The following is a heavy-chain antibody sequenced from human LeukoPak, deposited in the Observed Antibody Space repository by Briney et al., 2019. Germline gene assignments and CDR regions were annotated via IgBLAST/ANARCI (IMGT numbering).Heavy chain of an antibody. J-gene: IGHJ3*02. V-gene: IGHV4-59*01. D-gene: IGHD4-23*01. CDR2: IYYSGST. CDR3: AREGGDGNTQGVEAFDI. Sequence: SETLSLTCTVSGGSISSYYWSWIRQPPGKGLEWIGYIYYSGSTNYNPSLKSRVTISVDTSKNQFSLKLSSVTAADTAVYYCAREGGDGNTQGVEAFDIWGQGTMVTVSS. CDR1: GGSISSYY.